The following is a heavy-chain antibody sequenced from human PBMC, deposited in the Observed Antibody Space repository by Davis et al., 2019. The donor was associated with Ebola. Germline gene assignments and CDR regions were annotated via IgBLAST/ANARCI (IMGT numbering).Heavy chain of an antibody. CDR3: ARFGDCSGGSCYHHYYYYGMDV. CDR2: VDPADSET. J-gene: IGHJ6*04. V-gene: IGHV5-51*01. Sequence: GESLKISCKYSGYIFSNSWIGWARQMPGKGLEWMGIVDPADSETRYSPSFQGQVTISADKSINTAYLQWSSLKASDTAMYYCARFGDCSGGSCYHHYYYYGMDVWGKGTTVTVSS. D-gene: IGHD2-15*01. CDR1: GYIFSNSW.